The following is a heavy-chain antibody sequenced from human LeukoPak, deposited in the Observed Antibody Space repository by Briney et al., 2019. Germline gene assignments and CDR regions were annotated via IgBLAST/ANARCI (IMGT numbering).Heavy chain of an antibody. CDR1: GYSFTTYW. J-gene: IGHJ4*02. V-gene: IGHV5-51*01. CDR2: IYPGDSDT. Sequence: GESLKISCKGSGYSFTTYWIGWMRQMPGRGLELMGIIYPGDSDTRYSPSFQGQVTISADKSITTAYLQWSSLKASDTAMYYCARRVVVAATLEYFDYWGQGTLVTVSS. CDR3: ARRVVVAATLEYFDY. D-gene: IGHD2-15*01.